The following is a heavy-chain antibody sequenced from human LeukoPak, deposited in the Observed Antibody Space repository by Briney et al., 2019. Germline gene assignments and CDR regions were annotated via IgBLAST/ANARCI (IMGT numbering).Heavy chain of an antibody. J-gene: IGHJ6*02. CDR3: VRHNHMDV. CDR1: GYTFTTYS. Sequence: ASVKVSCKASGYTFTTYSMHWVRQAPGQGLEWMAIINLSGGSTDYTQKFQGRVTVTRDTSTSTVYMELSSLRSEDTAVYYCVRHNHMDVWGQGTTVTVSS. V-gene: IGHV1-46*01. CDR2: INLSGGST.